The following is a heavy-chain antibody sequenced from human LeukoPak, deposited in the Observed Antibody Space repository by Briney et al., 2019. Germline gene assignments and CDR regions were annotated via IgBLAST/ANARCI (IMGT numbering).Heavy chain of an antibody. CDR2: ISYDGSNK. CDR3: ARRASTERGHSYGLDY. Sequence: GGSLRLSCAASGFTFSSYWMSWVRQAPGKGLEWVAVISYDGSNKYYADSVKGRFTISRDNSKNTLYLQMNSLRAEDTAVNYCARRASTERGHSYGLDYWGQGTLVTVSS. V-gene: IGHV3-30*03. CDR1: GFTFSSYW. J-gene: IGHJ4*02. D-gene: IGHD5-18*01.